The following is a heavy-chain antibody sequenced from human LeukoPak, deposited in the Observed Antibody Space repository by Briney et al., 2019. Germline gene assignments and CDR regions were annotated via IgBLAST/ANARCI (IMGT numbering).Heavy chain of an antibody. CDR3: ARDTVRGFQLDV. CDR1: GFTFDDYA. Sequence: GGSLRLSCAASGFTFDDYAMHWVRQAPGKGLEWVPGISWNSGSIGYVDSVKGRFTISRDNAKNSLYLQMNSLRAEDTAVYYCARDTVRGFQLDVWGQGTTVTVSS. CDR2: ISWNSGSI. D-gene: IGHD3-10*01. J-gene: IGHJ6*02. V-gene: IGHV3-9*01.